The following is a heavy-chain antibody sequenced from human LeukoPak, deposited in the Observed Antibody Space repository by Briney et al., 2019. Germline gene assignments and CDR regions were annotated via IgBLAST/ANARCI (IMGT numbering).Heavy chain of an antibody. D-gene: IGHD4-11*01. CDR3: ARTRLQGRERDFDY. CDR1: GGTFSSYA. Sequence: SVKVSCKASGGTFSSYAISWVRQAPGQGLEWMGGIIPTFGTANYAQKFQGRVTITTDESTSTAYMELSSLRSEDTAVYYCARTRLQGRERDFDYWGQGTLVTVSS. V-gene: IGHV1-69*05. CDR2: IIPTFGTA. J-gene: IGHJ4*02.